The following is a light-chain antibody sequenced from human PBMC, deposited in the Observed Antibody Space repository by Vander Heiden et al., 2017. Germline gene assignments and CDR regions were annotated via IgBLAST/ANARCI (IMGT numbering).Light chain of an antibody. V-gene: IGKV1-39*01. J-gene: IGKJ3*01. CDR1: QYISSY. Sequence: IQITQSPSSLSASLGDRVTITCRTSQYISSYLNWYQQKPGKAPRLLIYAASSLQDGVPSRFSGSGSGTDFTLTITDLRPEDFATYYCQQSFIAPLFTFGPGTKVDFK. CDR3: QQSFIAPLFT. CDR2: AAS.